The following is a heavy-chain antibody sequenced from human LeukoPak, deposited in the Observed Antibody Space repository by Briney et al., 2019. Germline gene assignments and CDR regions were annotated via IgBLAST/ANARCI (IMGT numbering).Heavy chain of an antibody. Sequence: GASVKVSCKASGYLFIVYNIHWVRQAPGQGLEWMGWINPNTGDTNYAQKFQGRVTMTRDTSISTVYMALRSLTYEDTALYYCARRFDYGNHAFHHYYMDVWGKGTTVSVSS. D-gene: IGHD4-11*01. CDR1: GYLFIVYN. J-gene: IGHJ6*03. CDR2: INPNTGDT. V-gene: IGHV1-2*02. CDR3: ARRFDYGNHAFHHYYMDV.